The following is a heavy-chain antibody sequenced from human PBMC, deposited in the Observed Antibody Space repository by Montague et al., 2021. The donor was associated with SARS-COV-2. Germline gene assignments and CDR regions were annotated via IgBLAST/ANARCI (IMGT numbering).Heavy chain of an antibody. D-gene: IGHD6-13*01. CDR3: ARVGRQQLVRLSGMDV. V-gene: IGHV4-39*07. CDR1: GGSIRSSSYY. CDR2: IYYSGST. Sequence: SETLSLTCTVSGGSIRSSSYYWGSIRQPPGKGLEWIGSIYYSGSTYYNPSLKSRVTISVDTSKNQFSLKLSSVTAADTAVYYCARVGRQQLVRLSGMDVWGQGTTVTVSS. J-gene: IGHJ6*02.